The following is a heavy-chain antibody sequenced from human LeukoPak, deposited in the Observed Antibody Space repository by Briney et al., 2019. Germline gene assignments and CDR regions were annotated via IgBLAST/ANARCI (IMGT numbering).Heavy chain of an antibody. D-gene: IGHD5-24*01. CDR1: GFTFTNYG. CDR3: AKGNGYNHGEIDY. J-gene: IGHJ4*02. V-gene: IGHV3-33*06. Sequence: PGKSLRLSCEASGFTFTNYGMHWVRQAPGKGLEWVAVIWYDGSKKYYADSVKGRFTISRDNSKNTLFLQMSSLRAEDTADYYCAKGNGYNHGEIDYWGQGTLVTVSS. CDR2: IWYDGSKK.